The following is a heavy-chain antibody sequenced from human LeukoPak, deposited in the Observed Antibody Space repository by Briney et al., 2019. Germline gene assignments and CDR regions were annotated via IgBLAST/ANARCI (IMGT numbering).Heavy chain of an antibody. CDR1: GGTFTSYA. Sequence: ASVTLSFTASGGTFTSYAISLVRQAPGQGLEWMGGIIPIFGTANSAHKLQGRVPITTAESTRTAYMELSSLRSEDTAVYYCARSGSGLYPYYYDYMDVGGKGTAVTVSS. J-gene: IGHJ6*03. CDR3: ARSGSGLYPYYYDYMDV. D-gene: IGHD3-3*01. CDR2: IIPIFGTA. V-gene: IGHV1-69*05.